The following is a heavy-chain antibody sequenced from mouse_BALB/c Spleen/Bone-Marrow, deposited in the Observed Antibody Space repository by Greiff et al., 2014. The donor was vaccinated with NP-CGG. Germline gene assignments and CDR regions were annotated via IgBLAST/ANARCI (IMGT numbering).Heavy chain of an antibody. J-gene: IGHJ2*01. D-gene: IGHD2-3*01. CDR2: ICAGGAT. CDR3: TREREGDGYYDFDY. V-gene: IGHV2-9*02. CDR1: GFSLASYG. Sequence: QVQLKESGPGLVAPSQILTITCTVSGFSLASYGIHWVRQPPGKGLEWLGVICAGGATKYNSALMSRLSISKDNSKSQVFLKMNSLQIDDTAMFYCTREREGDGYYDFDYWGQGTIFTVSS.